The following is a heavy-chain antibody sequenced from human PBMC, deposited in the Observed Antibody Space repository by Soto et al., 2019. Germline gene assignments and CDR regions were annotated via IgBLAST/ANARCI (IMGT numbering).Heavy chain of an antibody. CDR1: GYSFTTYW. J-gene: IGHJ4*02. CDR3: ARIDYGGNLDCFDY. Sequence: GESLKISCKGSGYSFTTYWIGWVRQMPGKGLEWMGIIYPGDSDTRYSPSFQGQVTMSADKSITTAYLQWSSLRASDTAMYYCARIDYGGNLDCFDYWGQGTLVTVSS. CDR2: IYPGDSDT. V-gene: IGHV5-51*01. D-gene: IGHD4-17*01.